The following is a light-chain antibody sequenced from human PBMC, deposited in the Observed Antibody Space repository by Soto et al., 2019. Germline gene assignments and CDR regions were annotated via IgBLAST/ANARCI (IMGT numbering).Light chain of an antibody. CDR2: EVS. Sequence: QSALTQPASVSGSPGQSTTISCTGTSSDVGGYDYVSWYKLHPGKAPKLMVFEVSNRPSGVSCRFSGSKSGNAASLTISGLQAEDEADYFCSSYSISTAYLFGPGTKVTVL. V-gene: IGLV2-14*01. J-gene: IGLJ1*01. CDR1: SSDVGGYDY. CDR3: SSYSISTAYL.